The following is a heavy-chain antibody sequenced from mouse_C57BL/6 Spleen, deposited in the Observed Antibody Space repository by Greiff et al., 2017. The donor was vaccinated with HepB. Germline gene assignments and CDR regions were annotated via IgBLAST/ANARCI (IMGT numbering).Heavy chain of an antibody. V-gene: IGHV1-69*01. CDR3: ARGGITTVVSYYAMDD. CDR2: IDPSDSYT. D-gene: IGHD1-1*01. CDR1: GYTFTSYW. Sequence: QVQLQQPGAELVMPGASVKLSCKASGYTFTSYWMHWVKQRPGQGLEWIGEIDPSDSYTNYNQKFKGKSTLTVDKSSSTAYMQLSSLTSEDSAVYYCARGGITTVVSYYAMDDWGQGTSVTVSS. J-gene: IGHJ4*01.